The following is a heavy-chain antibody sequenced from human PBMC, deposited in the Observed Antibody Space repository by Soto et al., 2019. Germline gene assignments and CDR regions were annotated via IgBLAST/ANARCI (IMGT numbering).Heavy chain of an antibody. D-gene: IGHD1-7*01. CDR1: GGTFSSYA. CDR3: ARDLIQYNWNYGIFDY. J-gene: IGHJ4*02. V-gene: IGHV1-69*13. CDR2: IIPIFGTA. Sequence: SVKVSCKASGGTFSSYAISWVRQAPGQGLEWMGGIIPIFGTANYAQKFQGRVTITADESTSTAYMELSSLRSEDTTVYYCARDLIQYNWNYGIFDYWGQGTLVTVSS.